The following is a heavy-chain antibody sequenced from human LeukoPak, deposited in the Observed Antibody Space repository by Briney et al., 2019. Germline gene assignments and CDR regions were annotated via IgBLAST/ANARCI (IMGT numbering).Heavy chain of an antibody. J-gene: IGHJ4*02. D-gene: IGHD4-23*01. Sequence: GGSLRLSCAASGFTFSSYSMNWVRQAPGKGLEWVSSISSSSSYIYYADSVKGRFTISRDNAKNSLYLQMNSLRAEDTAVYYCALTVVTPNYFDYWGQGTLVTVSS. CDR2: ISSSSSYI. V-gene: IGHV3-21*01. CDR1: GFTFSSYS. CDR3: ALTVVTPNYFDY.